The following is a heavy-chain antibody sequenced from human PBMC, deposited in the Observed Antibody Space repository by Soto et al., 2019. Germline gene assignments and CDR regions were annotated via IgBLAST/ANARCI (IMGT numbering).Heavy chain of an antibody. V-gene: IGHV1-69*04. CDR2: VNPILSMS. CDR1: GDTFNFYS. CDR3: ATSYGSGYRAFDF. D-gene: IGHD3-10*01. Sequence: QVQLVQSGAEVKRPGSSVKVSCKASGDTFNFYSINWVRQAPGLGLEWMGRVNPILSMSNYAQRFQGRVTXTXEXXTITAYMELNVFRSEYTAIYYCATSYGSGYRAFDFWGQGAMVTVSS. J-gene: IGHJ4*02.